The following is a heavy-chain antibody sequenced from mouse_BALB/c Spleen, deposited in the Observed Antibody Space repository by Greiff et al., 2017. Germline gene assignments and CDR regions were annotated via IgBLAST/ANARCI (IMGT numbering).Heavy chain of an antibody. CDR1: GFNIKDTY. J-gene: IGHJ4*01. V-gene: IGHV14-3*02. Sequence: EVQLVESGAELVKPGASVKLSCTASGFNIKDTYMHWVKQRPEQGLEWIGRIDTANGNTKYDPKFQGKATITADTSSNTAYLQLSSLTSEDTAVYYCAREVDSSGYVGYYAMDYWGQGTSVTVSS. CDR3: AREVDSSGYVGYYAMDY. CDR2: IDTANGNT. D-gene: IGHD3-2*01.